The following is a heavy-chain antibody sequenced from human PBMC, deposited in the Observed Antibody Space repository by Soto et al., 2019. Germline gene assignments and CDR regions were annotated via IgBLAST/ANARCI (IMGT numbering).Heavy chain of an antibody. D-gene: IGHD3-9*01. V-gene: IGHV4-34*01. CDR3: ARGHILTGYYTGSPYYGMDV. Sequence: SETLSLTCAVYGGSFSGYYWSWIRQPPGKGLEWIGEINHSGSTNYNPSLKSRVTISVNTSKNQFSLKMSSVTAADTAVYYCARGHILTGYYTGSPYYGMDVWGQGTTVTVSS. CDR2: INHSGST. CDR1: GGSFSGYY. J-gene: IGHJ6*02.